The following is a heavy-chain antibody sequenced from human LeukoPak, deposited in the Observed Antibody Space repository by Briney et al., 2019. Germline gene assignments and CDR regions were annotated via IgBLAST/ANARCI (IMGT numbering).Heavy chain of an antibody. CDR2: IYWNDHK. Sequence: SGPTLVNPTQTLTLTCTFSGFSLTTSGVGVCWIRQPPGKALEWLALIYWNDHKPYSPGPRSRLTVTKDTSKNQVVLTMTNMDPVDTATYYCAHSYDTGGNYYSRFDYWGQGTLVTVSS. CDR1: GFSLTTSGVG. D-gene: IGHD3-22*01. V-gene: IGHV2-5*01. CDR3: AHSYDTGGNYYSRFDY. J-gene: IGHJ4*02.